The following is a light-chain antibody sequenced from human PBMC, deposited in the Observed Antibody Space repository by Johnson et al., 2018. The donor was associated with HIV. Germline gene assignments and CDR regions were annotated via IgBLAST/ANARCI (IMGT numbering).Light chain of an antibody. J-gene: IGLJ1*01. CDR3: GKWDTSLRTGF. V-gene: IGLV1-51*01. Sequence: QSVLTQPPSVSAAPGQKVTISCSGSSSNIGNNYVSWYQQLPGTAPKLLIYDNNKRPSGIPDRFSGSKSGTSATLGITGLQTGDEADYDCGKWDTSLRTGFVGTGTKVTAL. CDR1: SSNIGNNY. CDR2: DNN.